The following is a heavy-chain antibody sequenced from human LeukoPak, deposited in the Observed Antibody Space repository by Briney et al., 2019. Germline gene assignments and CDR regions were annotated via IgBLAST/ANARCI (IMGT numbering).Heavy chain of an antibody. Sequence: GGSLRLFCAASGFTFSSYWMSWVRQAPGKGLEWVANIKQDGSEKYYVDSVKGRFTISRDNAKNSLYLQMNSLRAEDTAVYYCARDLTISVGPSWFDPWGQGTLVTVSS. CDR3: ARDLTISVGPSWFDP. D-gene: IGHD3-3*01. CDR1: GFTFSSYW. J-gene: IGHJ5*02. CDR2: IKQDGSEK. V-gene: IGHV3-7*01.